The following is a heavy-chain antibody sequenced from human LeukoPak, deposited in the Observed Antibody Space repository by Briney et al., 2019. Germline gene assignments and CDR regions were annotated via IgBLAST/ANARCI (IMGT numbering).Heavy chain of an antibody. Sequence: ASVKVSCKASGYTFSSYGISWVRQAPGQGLEWMGWISAYNGNTNYAQKVQGRITMTTDTSTSTAYMELRSLRSDDTAVYYCARDAGYCSSTSCYAGLDYRGQGTLVTVSS. J-gene: IGHJ4*02. CDR3: ARDAGYCSSTSCYAGLDY. D-gene: IGHD2-2*01. CDR2: ISAYNGNT. V-gene: IGHV1-18*01. CDR1: GYTFSSYG.